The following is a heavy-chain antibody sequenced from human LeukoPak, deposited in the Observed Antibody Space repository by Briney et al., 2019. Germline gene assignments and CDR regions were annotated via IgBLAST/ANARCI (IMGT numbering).Heavy chain of an antibody. D-gene: IGHD3-22*01. Sequence: GASVTVSCKVSGYTLTELSMHWVRQAPGKGLEWMGGFDPEDGETICAQKFQGRVTMTEDTSTDTAYMELSSLRSEDTAVYYCATAPGIVVVYAFDIWGQGTMVTVSS. CDR2: FDPEDGET. J-gene: IGHJ3*02. CDR3: ATAPGIVVVYAFDI. CDR1: GYTLTELS. V-gene: IGHV1-24*01.